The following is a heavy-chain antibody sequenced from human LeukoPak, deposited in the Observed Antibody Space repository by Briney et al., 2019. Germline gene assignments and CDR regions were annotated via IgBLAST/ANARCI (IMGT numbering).Heavy chain of an antibody. CDR1: GFTFSSYS. V-gene: IGHV3-21*01. J-gene: IGHJ4*02. D-gene: IGHD2-15*01. Sequence: GGSLRLSCAASGFTFSSYSMNWVRQAPGKGLEWVSSISSSSSYIYYADSVKGRFTISRDNAKNSLYLQMNSLRAEDTAVYYCARDLEGGGGSGFDYWGQGTLVTVSS. CDR3: ARDLEGGGGSGFDY. CDR2: ISSSSSYI.